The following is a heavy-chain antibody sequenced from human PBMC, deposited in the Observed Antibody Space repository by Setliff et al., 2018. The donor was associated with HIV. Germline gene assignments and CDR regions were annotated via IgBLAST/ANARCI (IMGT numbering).Heavy chain of an antibody. CDR3: SRVHSPLYYDILTGYLDY. J-gene: IGHJ4*02. D-gene: IGHD3-9*01. V-gene: IGHV3-49*04. CDR1: GFTFGDYA. CDR2: IRSIGHYGTI. Sequence: PGGSLRLSCTASGFTFGDYAMGWVRQAPGKGLEWVSLIRSIGHYGTIEYAASVKGRFTISRDDSKSSAYLLMNSLKTEDTAVYYCSRVHSPLYYDILTGYLDYWGQGTLVTVSS.